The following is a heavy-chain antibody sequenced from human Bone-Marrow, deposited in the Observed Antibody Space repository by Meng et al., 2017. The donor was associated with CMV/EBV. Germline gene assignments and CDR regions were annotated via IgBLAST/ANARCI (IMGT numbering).Heavy chain of an antibody. CDR3: SSFDYGGNSDALDI. CDR2: IYRGGNT. D-gene: IGHD4-23*01. V-gene: IGHV3-53*01. CDR1: GFTVSSNY. J-gene: IGHJ3*02. Sequence: GESLKISCAASGFTVSSNYMTWVRQAPGKGLEWVSVIYRGGNTYYADSVKGRFTISRDNSKNTVYLQMNSLRAEDTAVYYCSSFDYGGNSDALDICGHGTMVAVSS.